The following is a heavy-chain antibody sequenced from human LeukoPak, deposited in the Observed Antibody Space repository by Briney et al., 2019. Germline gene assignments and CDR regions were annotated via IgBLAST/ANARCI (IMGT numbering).Heavy chain of an antibody. D-gene: IGHD2-15*01. V-gene: IGHV4-38-2*01. J-gene: IGHJ4*02. CDR2: ICHSGST. CDR1: GYSISSGYY. CDR3: ARAPISGGH. Sequence: TETLSLTCGVSGYSISSGYYWGWIRQPPGKGLEWIGSICHSGSTYYNPSLKRRVTISVDTSNNQFSLKRSSVTAADTAVYYCARAPISGGHWGQGTLVTVSS.